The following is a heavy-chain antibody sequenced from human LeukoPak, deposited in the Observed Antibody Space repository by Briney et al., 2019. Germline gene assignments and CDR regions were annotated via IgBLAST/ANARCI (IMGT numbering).Heavy chain of an antibody. V-gene: IGHV1-8*01. J-gene: IGHJ4*02. CDR2: MNPNSGNT. D-gene: IGHD6-19*01. CDR1: GYTFTSYD. CDR3: ARGAYSSGWFDY. Sequence: ASVKVSCKASGYTFTSYDISWVRQATGQGLEWMGWMNPNSGNTGYAQKFQGRVTMTRNTSISTAYMELSSLRSEDTAVYYCARGAYSSGWFDYWGQGTLVTVSS.